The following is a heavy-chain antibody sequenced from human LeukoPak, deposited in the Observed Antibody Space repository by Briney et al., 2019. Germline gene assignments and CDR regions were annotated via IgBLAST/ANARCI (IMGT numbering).Heavy chain of an antibody. CDR1: GFTFDDYA. V-gene: IGHV4-4*07. D-gene: IGHD6-13*01. Sequence: NPGGSLRLSCAASGFTFDDYAMHWVRQPAGKGLEWIGRIYTSGSTNYNPSLKSRVTISVDTSKNQFSLKLSSVTAADTAVYYCARGAIAAEALFDYWGQGTLVTVSS. CDR3: ARGAIAAEALFDY. J-gene: IGHJ4*02. CDR2: IYTSGST.